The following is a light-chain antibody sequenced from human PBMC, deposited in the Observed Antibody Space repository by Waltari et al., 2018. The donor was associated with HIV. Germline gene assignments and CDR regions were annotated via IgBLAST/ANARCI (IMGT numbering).Light chain of an antibody. CDR1: NSNIGNDY. CDR3: GTWYRGLSGSL. J-gene: IGLJ2*01. Sequence: QSVLTQPPSVSAAPGQKVTIPCSRSNSNIGNDYVSWYQQLPGAPPKLLIYDHHKRPSGVPDLSSCSKSGTASGFAITWLQTGDEAAYYGGTWYRGLSGSLFGGGTTLTVL. CDR2: DHH. V-gene: IGLV1-51*01.